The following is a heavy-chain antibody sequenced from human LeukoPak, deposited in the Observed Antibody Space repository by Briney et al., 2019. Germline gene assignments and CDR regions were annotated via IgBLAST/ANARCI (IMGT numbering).Heavy chain of an antibody. V-gene: IGHV3-21*01. CDR2: SSSYI. J-gene: IGHJ4*02. CDR3: ARDAEYYYDSSGYYGY. Sequence: SSSYIYYADSVKGRFTTSRDNAKNSLYLQMNSLRAEDTAVYYCARDAEYYYDSSGYYGYWGQGTLVTVSS. D-gene: IGHD3-22*01.